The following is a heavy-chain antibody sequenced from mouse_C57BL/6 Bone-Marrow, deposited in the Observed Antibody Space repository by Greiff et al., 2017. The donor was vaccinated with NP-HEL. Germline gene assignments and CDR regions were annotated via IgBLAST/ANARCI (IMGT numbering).Heavy chain of an antibody. Sequence: QVQLKESGPGLVAPSQSLSITCTVSGFSLTSYGVDWVRQSPGKGLEWLGVIWGVGSTNYNSALKSRLSISKDNSKSQVFLKMNSLQTDDTAMYYCARSLGVSRDYAMDYWGKGTSVTVSS. CDR3: ARSLGVSRDYAMDY. J-gene: IGHJ4*01. CDR1: GFSLTSYG. V-gene: IGHV2-6*01. D-gene: IGHD1-1*01. CDR2: IWGVGST.